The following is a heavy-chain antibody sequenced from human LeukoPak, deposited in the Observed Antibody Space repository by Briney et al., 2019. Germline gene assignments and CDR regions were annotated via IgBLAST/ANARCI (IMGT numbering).Heavy chain of an antibody. J-gene: IGHJ3*01. CDR2: ISFDGSYK. CDR3: ARETLDALDP. Sequence: TGGSLRLSCTASGFTISGDAMHWARQPPGRGRQWVAHISFDGSYKYYADSVKGRFTISRDNSKNTLYLQMNSLRTDDTALFYCARETLDALDPWGPGTLVTVSS. CDR1: GFTISGDA. V-gene: IGHV3-30*01.